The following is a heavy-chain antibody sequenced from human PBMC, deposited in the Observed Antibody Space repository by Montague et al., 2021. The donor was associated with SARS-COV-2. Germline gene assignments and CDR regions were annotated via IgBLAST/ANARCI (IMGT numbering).Heavy chain of an antibody. CDR3: AKGVILSGWRSYFDY. D-gene: IGHD6-19*01. CDR1: GSIFSNYA. V-gene: IGHV3-23*01. CDR2: ITGSGRDT. Sequence: SLRLSCAASGSIFSNYAMSWVRQAPGKGLEWVSVITGSGRDTYYADSVKGRFAISRDNFKNTLYLQINNLRAEDTATYYCAKGVILSGWRSYFDYWGQGTLVAVSS. J-gene: IGHJ4*02.